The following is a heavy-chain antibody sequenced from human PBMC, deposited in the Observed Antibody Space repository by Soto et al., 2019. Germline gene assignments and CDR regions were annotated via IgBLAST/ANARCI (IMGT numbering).Heavy chain of an antibody. J-gene: IGHJ4*02. Sequence: GGSLRLSCAASGFTSSMTWVRQAPGKGLEWVSASDFSGRLTYYADSVKGRLTIFRDTSVNTLFLQMNGLRTEDTAVYYCANILVGQWLVPGGYWGPGTLVTVSS. CDR3: ANILVGQWLVPGGY. CDR1: GFTSS. D-gene: IGHD6-19*01. V-gene: IGHV3-23*01. CDR2: SDFSGRLT.